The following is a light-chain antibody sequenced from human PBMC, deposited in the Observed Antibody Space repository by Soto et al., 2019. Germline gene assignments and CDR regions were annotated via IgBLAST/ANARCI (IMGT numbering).Light chain of an antibody. V-gene: IGKV3-20*01. CDR1: QSVSSSY. CDR2: GAS. J-gene: IGKJ4*01. Sequence: EIVLTQSPGTLSLPPGERATLSCRASQSVSSSYLAWYQQKAGQAPRLLIYGASSRATGIPDRFSGSGSGTDFTLTTNRLEPEDFAVYYCQQYGSSLLTFGGGTKVDIK. CDR3: QQYGSSLLT.